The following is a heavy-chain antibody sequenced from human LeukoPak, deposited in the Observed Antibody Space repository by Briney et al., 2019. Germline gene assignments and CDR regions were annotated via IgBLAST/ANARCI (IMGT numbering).Heavy chain of an antibody. V-gene: IGHV3-7*01. CDR2: IKQDGTEK. D-gene: IGHD2-2*01. Sequence: PGGSLRLSCAASGFTFSHYWMSWVRQAPGKGLEWVANIKQDGTEKYYSDSVKGRLTISRDNAKNSLYLQMNSLRAEDTAVYYCARRSPPAARFDYSGQGTLVTVSS. CDR3: ARRSPPAARFDY. J-gene: IGHJ4*02. CDR1: GFTFSHYW.